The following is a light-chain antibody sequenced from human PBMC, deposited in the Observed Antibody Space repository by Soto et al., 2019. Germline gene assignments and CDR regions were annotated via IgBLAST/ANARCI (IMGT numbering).Light chain of an antibody. J-gene: IGKJ1*01. Sequence: ESVLMQAPGTLSLSPGERATLSCRASQSFSSSYLAWYQQKPGQAPRLLIYGASSRATGIPDRFSGSGSGTDFTLTISRLEPEDFAVYYCQQYGSSRTFGQGTKVDIK. CDR1: QSFSSSY. CDR2: GAS. V-gene: IGKV3-20*01. CDR3: QQYGSSRT.